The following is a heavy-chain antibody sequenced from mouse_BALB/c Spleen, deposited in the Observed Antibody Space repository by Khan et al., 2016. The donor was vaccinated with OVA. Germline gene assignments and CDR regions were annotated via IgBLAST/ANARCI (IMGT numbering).Heavy chain of an antibody. D-gene: IGHD1-1*01. Sequence: VQLKQSGPGLVKPSQFLSITCTVSGYSFTSDYACKGNQQPRGNQLERGGNLSDSGSTSYNESLKRRITITRDTSKNKFFLQLNSVTTEDTATSSCSCSVSVTAVEAAVFAYWGQGTMLTVSA. CDR1: GYSFTSDYA. J-gene: IGHJ3*01. CDR2: LSDSGST. CDR3: SCSVSVTAVEAAVFAY. V-gene: IGHV3-2*02.